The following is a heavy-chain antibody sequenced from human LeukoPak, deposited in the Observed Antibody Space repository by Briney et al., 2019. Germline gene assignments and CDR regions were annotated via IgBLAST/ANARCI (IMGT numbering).Heavy chain of an antibody. J-gene: IGHJ4*02. CDR2: LHLDGRT. CDR3: AREGGFYRPLDY. Sequence: SETLSLTCGVSGGSVSSTNWWTWIPQAPGKGLEWIGELHLDGRTNFNPSLKSRLTMSVDLSENHASLKLTSVTAADTAVYYCAREGGFYRPLDYSGQGTLVTVSS. V-gene: IGHV4-4*02. CDR1: GGSVSSTNW. D-gene: IGHD6-25*01.